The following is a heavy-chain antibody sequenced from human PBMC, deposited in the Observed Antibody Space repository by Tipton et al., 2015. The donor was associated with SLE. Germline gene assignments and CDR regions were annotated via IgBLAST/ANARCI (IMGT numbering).Heavy chain of an antibody. Sequence: SGVTISSNFMSWVRQAPGKGLEWVGRIKSKTDGGTTDYAAPVKGRFTISRDDSKNTLYLQMNSLKTEDTAVYYCTTVVGAPGAEYFQHWGQGTLVTVSS. J-gene: IGHJ1*01. D-gene: IGHD1-26*01. CDR3: TTVVGAPGAEYFQH. V-gene: IGHV3-15*01. CDR1: GVTISSNF. CDR2: IKSKTDGGTT.